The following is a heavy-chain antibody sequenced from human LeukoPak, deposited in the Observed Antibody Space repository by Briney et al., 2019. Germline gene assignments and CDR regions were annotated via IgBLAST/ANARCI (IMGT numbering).Heavy chain of an antibody. CDR2: IRCDGSNK. CDR3: AKGPLIEVAGTTWDY. D-gene: IGHD6-19*01. V-gene: IGHV3-30*02. CDR1: GFTFSSYG. Sequence: GGSLRLSCAASGFTFSSYGMHWVRQAPGKGLEWVAFIRCDGSNKYYADSVKGRFTISRDNSKNTLYLQMNSLRAEDTAVYYCAKGPLIEVAGTTWDYWGQGTLVTVSS. J-gene: IGHJ4*02.